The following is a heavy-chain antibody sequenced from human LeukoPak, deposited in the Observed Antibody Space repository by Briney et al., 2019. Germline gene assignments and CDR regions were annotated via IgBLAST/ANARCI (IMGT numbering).Heavy chain of an antibody. CDR3: ATSPTGYSPGY. Sequence: SVKVSCKASGGTFSTFALSWVRQAPGQGPDWMGGIIPILGTANYAQKFQGRVTITADESTSTAYMELSSLTPEDTAVYYCATSPTGYSPGYWGQGTLVTVSS. V-gene: IGHV1-69*13. J-gene: IGHJ4*02. CDR1: GGTFSTFA. D-gene: IGHD4-23*01. CDR2: IIPILGTA.